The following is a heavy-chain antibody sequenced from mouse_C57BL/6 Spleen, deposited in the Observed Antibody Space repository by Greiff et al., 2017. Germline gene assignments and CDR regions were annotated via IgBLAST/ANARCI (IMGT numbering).Heavy chain of an antibody. Sequence: EVQRVESGGDLVKPGGSLKLSCAASGFTFSSYGMSWVRQTPDKRLEWVATISSGGSYTYYPDSVKGRFTISRDNAKNTLYLQKSSLKSEDTAMYYCARHTITPVVYYYFDYWGQGTTLTVSS. V-gene: IGHV5-6*01. CDR1: GFTFSSYG. J-gene: IGHJ2*01. CDR3: ARHTITPVVYYYFDY. CDR2: ISSGGSYT. D-gene: IGHD1-1*01.